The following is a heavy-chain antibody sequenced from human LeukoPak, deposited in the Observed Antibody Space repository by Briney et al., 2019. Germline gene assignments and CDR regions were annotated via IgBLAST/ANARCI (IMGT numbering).Heavy chain of an antibody. CDR2: ISSGSRYI. D-gene: IGHD5-24*01. CDR3: ARAANDGYNTILDY. CDR1: GFTFSSYS. Sequence: GGSLRLSCAASGFTFSSYSMNWVRQAPGKGLEWVSSISSGSRYIYYAESVKGRLTISRDNAKNSLYLQMNSLRAEGTAVYYCARAANDGYNTILDYWGQGTLVTVSS. V-gene: IGHV3-21*01. J-gene: IGHJ4*02.